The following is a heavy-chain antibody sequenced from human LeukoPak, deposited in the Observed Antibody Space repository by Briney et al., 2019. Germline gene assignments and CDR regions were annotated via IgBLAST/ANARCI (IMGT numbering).Heavy chain of an antibody. CDR1: GYIFNDYY. CDR2: INPSSGGT. CDR3: ARVPCVTTTWRPSNWFDP. J-gene: IGHJ5*02. D-gene: IGHD3-22*01. Sequence: ASVKVSCKASGYIFNDYYIHWVRQAPGQGLEWMGWINPSSGGTGYAQKFQGRVTMTRDTSISTAYMDLSRLTSDDTAVYYCARVPCVTTTWRPSNWFDPWGQGALVTVSS. V-gene: IGHV1-2*02.